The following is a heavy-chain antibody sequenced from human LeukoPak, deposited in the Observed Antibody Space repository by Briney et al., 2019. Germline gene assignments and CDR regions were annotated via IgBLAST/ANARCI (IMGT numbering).Heavy chain of an antibody. CDR2: ISSGSKYI. Sequence: PGESLRLSCAVSGFKFNTHNLNWVCQAPGKGLEWVSSISSGSKYILYADSVKGRFTVSRDNAKNSLYLQMNSLRAEDTAVYYCARVRAGLQAFDTWGQGTLVTVSS. V-gene: IGHV3-21*01. J-gene: IGHJ5*02. D-gene: IGHD4-11*01. CDR3: ARVRAGLQAFDT. CDR1: GFKFNTHN.